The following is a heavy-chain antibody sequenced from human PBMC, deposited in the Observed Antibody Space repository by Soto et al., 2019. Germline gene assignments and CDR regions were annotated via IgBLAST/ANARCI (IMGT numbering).Heavy chain of an antibody. CDR2: ISYDGSNK. J-gene: IGHJ6*02. CDR1: GFTFSSYA. V-gene: IGHV3-30-3*01. CDR3: ARDCPNYDFWSGLGYYYYYGMDV. Sequence: HPGGSLRLSCAASGFTFSSYAMHWVRQAPGKGLEWVAVISYDGSNKYYADSVKGRFTISRDNSKNTLYLQMNSLRAEDTAVYYCARDCPNYDFWSGLGYYYYYGMDVWGQGTTVTVSS. D-gene: IGHD3-3*01.